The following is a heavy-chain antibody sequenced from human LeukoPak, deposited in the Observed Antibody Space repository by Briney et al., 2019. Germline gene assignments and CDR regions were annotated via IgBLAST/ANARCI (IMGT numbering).Heavy chain of an antibody. J-gene: IGHJ6*04. CDR2: ITGDGSGT. Sequence: GGSLRLSCAASGFTFTNYWMHWVRQAPGKGLVWLSRITGDGSGTDYADSVRGRFTISRDNAKNTLFLQINSLRAEDTAVYYCARDRTHAGSGPGVYYYYYYGMDVWGKGTTVTVSS. V-gene: IGHV3-74*01. CDR1: GFTFTNYW. D-gene: IGHD3-10*01. CDR3: ARDRTHAGSGPGVYYYYYYGMDV.